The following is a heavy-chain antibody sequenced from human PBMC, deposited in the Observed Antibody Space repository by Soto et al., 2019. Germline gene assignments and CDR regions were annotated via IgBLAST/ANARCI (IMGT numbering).Heavy chain of an antibody. D-gene: IGHD3-22*01. J-gene: IGHJ4*02. CDR3: ARAGKYYDSSGYAD. CDR1: GYSFATSG. Sequence: QVKLVQSGTEVKKPGASMKVSCKASGYSFATSGISWVRQAPGQGLEWMGWISAYNGNTNYDQKLQDRIIMTTDTSTSTAYMELRSLRSDETAVYYCARAGKYYDSSGYADLGKGTLVTVSS. V-gene: IGHV1-18*01. CDR2: ISAYNGNT.